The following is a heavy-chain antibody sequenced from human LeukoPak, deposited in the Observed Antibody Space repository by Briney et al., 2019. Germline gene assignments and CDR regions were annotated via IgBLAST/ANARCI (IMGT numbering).Heavy chain of an antibody. CDR3: ARYIITMVRGVYYYYYYMDV. CDR1: GFTFDDYA. V-gene: IGHV3-11*04. CDR2: ISSSGSTI. Sequence: GGSLRLSCAASGFTFDDYAMHWVRQVPGKGLEWVSYISSSGSTIYYADSVKGRFTISRDNAQNSLYLQMNSLRAEDTAVYYCARYIITMVRGVYYYYYYMDVWGKGTTVTVSS. D-gene: IGHD3-10*01. J-gene: IGHJ6*03.